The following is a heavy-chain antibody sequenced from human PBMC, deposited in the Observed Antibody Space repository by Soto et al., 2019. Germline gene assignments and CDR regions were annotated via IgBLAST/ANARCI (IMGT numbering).Heavy chain of an antibody. V-gene: IGHV4-59*08. CDR2: IYYSGST. Sequence: SATLSLTCTVSGGSISSYYWSWIRQPPGKGLEWIGYIYYSGSTNYNPSLKSRVTISVDTSKNQFSLKLSSVTAADAAVCYGAKRYRDYFDDRGQGTQVRVSS. D-gene: IGHD1-1*01. CDR3: AKRYRDYFDD. J-gene: IGHJ4*02. CDR1: GGSISSYY.